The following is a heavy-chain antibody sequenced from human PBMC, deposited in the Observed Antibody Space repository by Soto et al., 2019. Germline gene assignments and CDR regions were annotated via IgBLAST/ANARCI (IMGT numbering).Heavy chain of an antibody. CDR3: VRDLHEPLPADVLQVAN. J-gene: IGHJ4*02. V-gene: IGHV3-48*03. CDR1: GFTFSSYE. Sequence: GGSLRLSCAASGFTFSSYEMHWVRQAPGKGLEWISYISSTGSGTHYADSVKGRFTISRDNARNSLSLQMNSLRAEDTAIYYCVRDLHEPLPADVLQVANWGQGTQVTVSS. CDR2: ISSTGSGT. D-gene: IGHD1-1*01.